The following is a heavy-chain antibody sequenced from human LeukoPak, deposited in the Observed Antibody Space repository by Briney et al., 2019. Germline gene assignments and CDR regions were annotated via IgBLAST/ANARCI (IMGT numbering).Heavy chain of an antibody. Sequence: HXESXQISCKGSGYIFTSYWIGWVRQVPGKGLEWMGIIYPGDSATRYSPSFQGQVTISADKSISTAYLQWSSLKASDTAMYYCARGDRDRGVFDYWGQGTLVTVSS. CDR3: ARGDRDRGVFDY. D-gene: IGHD1-14*01. J-gene: IGHJ4*02. CDR2: IYPGDSAT. CDR1: GYIFTSYW. V-gene: IGHV5-51*01.